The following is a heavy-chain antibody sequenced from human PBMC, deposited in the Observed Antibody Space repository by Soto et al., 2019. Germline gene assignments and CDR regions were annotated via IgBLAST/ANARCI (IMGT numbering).Heavy chain of an antibody. CDR1: GFTFNTYV. CDR2: ISYSADKT. CDR3: ARRARTATTNWGAFDV. V-gene: IGHV3-23*01. D-gene: IGHD1-7*01. Sequence: EVQLLESGGGLVQPGGSLRLSCAASGFTFNTYVMNWVRQAPGKGLEWVSTISYSADKTHYADSAKGRFTNSRDNSRDTLFLQMNSLRADDAAVYYCARRARTATTNWGAFDVWGQGTMVTVSS. J-gene: IGHJ3*01.